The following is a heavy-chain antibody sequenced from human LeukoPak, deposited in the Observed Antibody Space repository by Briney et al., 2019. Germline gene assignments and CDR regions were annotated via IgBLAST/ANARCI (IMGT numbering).Heavy chain of an antibody. Sequence: GGSLRLSCAASGFTFSSYEMNWVRQAPGKGLEWFSYISSSGSTIYYADSVKGRFTISRDNAKNSLYLQMNSLRAEDTAVYYCARRWVATIFGGGYYYYGMDVWGQGTTVTVSS. CDR3: ARRWVATIFGGGYYYYGMDV. V-gene: IGHV3-48*03. D-gene: IGHD5-24*01. CDR1: GFTFSSYE. J-gene: IGHJ6*02. CDR2: ISSSGSTI.